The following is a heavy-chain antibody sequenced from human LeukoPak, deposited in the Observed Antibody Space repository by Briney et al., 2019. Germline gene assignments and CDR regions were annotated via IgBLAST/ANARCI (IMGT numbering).Heavy chain of an antibody. V-gene: IGHV3-21*01. CDR1: GFTFSDYY. Sequence: GSLRLSCAASGFTFSDYYMNWIRQAPGKGLEWVSSISSSSSYIYYADSVKGRFTISRDNAKNSLYLQMNSLRAEDTAIYYCARVVGEPGPFDYWGQGTPVTVSS. D-gene: IGHD1-14*01. CDR2: ISSSSSYI. CDR3: ARVVGEPGPFDY. J-gene: IGHJ4*02.